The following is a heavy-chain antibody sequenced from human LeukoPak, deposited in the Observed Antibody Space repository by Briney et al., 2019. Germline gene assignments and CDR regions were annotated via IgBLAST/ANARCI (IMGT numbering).Heavy chain of an antibody. CDR1: GFTFSSYG. Sequence: GGSLRLSCAASGFTFSSYGMHWVRQAPGKGLEWVAVISYDGSNKYYADSVKGRFTISRDNSKNTLYLQMNSLRAEDTAVYYCAKGGGGSDAFDIWGQGTMVTVSS. V-gene: IGHV3-30*18. CDR2: ISYDGSNK. D-gene: IGHD5-12*01. CDR3: AKGGGGSDAFDI. J-gene: IGHJ3*02.